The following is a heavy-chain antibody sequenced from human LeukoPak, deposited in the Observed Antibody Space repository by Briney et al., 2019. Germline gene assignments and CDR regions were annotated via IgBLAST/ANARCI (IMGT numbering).Heavy chain of an antibody. CDR2: INPSGGSP. CDR1: GYTFTSYY. Sequence: GASVKVSCKASGYTFTSYYMHWVRQAPGKGLEWMGIINPSGGSPSYAQNFQGRVTMTRDKATSTVYMELSSLRCEDTAVYYCARPHLYYYYGVDVWGQGTTVTV. CDR3: ARPHLYYYYGVDV. J-gene: IGHJ6*02. V-gene: IGHV1-46*01.